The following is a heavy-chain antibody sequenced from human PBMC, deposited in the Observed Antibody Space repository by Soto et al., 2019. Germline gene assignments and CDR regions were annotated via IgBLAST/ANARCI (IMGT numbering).Heavy chain of an antibody. J-gene: IGHJ3*02. D-gene: IGHD6-19*01. CDR2: ISSSSIYI. CDR1: GFTFSSYS. CDR3: ARHQKAVDLGGGSSFDI. V-gene: IGHV3-21*01. Sequence: PGGSLRLSCAASGFTFSSYSMNWVRQAPGKGLEWVSSISSSSIYIYYADSVKGRFTISRDNAKNSLYLQMNSLRAEDTAVYYCARHQKAVDLGGGSSFDIWGPGTMVTVSS.